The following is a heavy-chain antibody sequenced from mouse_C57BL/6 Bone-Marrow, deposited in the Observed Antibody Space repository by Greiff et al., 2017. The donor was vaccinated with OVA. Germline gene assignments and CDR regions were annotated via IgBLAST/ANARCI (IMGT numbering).Heavy chain of an antibody. CDR3: TNYDGSFDY. D-gene: IGHD2-4*01. J-gene: IGHJ2*01. CDR1: GFNIKDDY. V-gene: IGHV14-4*01. Sequence: EVNVVESGAELVRPGASVKLSCTASGFNIKDDYMHWVKQRPEQGLEWIGWIDPENGDTEYASKFQGKATITADTSSNTAYLQLSSLTSEDTAVYYCTNYDGSFDYWGQGTTLTVSS. CDR2: IDPENGDT.